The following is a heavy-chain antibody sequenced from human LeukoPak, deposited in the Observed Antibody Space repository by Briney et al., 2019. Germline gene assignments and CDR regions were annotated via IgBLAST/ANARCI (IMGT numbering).Heavy chain of an antibody. CDR1: GYTFISNG. CDR2: ISGFNGNT. Sequence: ASVKVSCKASGYTFISNGISWVRQAPGQGLEWMRWISGFNGNTNYAQKFQGRVTMTTDTSTSTAYMELKSLRSDDTAVYYCARDPLSSPPSQNGFDPWGQETLVTVSS. CDR3: ARDPLSSPPSQNGFDP. J-gene: IGHJ5*02. D-gene: IGHD2-2*01. V-gene: IGHV1-18*01.